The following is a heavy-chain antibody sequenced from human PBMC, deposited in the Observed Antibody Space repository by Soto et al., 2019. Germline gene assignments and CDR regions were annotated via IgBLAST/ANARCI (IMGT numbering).Heavy chain of an antibody. J-gene: IGHJ5*02. D-gene: IGHD6-19*01. CDR2: IYYSGST. CDR1: GGSISSAGYY. V-gene: IGHV4-31*03. CDR3: ARCQGLIRVSSGWYRGWFDP. Sequence: SETLSLTCTVSGGSISSAGYYWRWIRQHPGKGLEWIGYIYYSGSTYYNPSLKSRVTISVDTSKNQFSLKLSSVTAADTAVYYCARCQGLIRVSSGWYRGWFDPWGQGTLVTVSS.